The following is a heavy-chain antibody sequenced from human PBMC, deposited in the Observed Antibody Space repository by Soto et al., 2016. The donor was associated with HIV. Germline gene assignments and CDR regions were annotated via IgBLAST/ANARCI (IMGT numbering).Heavy chain of an antibody. V-gene: IGHV1-18*01. CDR2: ISAYNGNT. CDR3: ARARYCSSTSCPALYYYMDV. D-gene: IGHD2-2*01. Sequence: QVQLVQSGAEVKKPGASVKVSCKASGYTFTSYGISWVRQAPGQGLEWMGWISAYNGNTNYAQKLQGRVTMTTDTSTSTAYMELRSLRSDDTAVYYCARARYCSSTSCPALYYYMDVWGKGTTVTVSS. CDR1: GYTFTSYG. J-gene: IGHJ6*03.